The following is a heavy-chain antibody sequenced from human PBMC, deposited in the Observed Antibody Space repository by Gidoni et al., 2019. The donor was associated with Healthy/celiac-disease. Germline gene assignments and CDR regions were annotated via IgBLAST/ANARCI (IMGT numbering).Heavy chain of an antibody. V-gene: IGHV3-33*01. J-gene: IGHJ4*02. CDR1: GLTFSSYV. D-gene: IGHD3-22*01. CDR3: ASERNYYDSSGYGDQGTDY. CDR2: IWYDGSNK. Sequence: QVQLVESGGGVVQPGRSRQLSWAASGLTFSSYVMHWVGQAPGRGLEWVAVIWYDGSNKYYADSVKGRFTISRDNSKNTLYLQMNSLRAEDTAVYYCASERNYYDSSGYGDQGTDYWGQGTLVTVSS.